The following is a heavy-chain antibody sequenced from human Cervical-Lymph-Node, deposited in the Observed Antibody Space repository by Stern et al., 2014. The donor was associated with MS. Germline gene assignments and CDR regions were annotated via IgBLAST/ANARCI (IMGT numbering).Heavy chain of an antibody. CDR2: MNPNSGNT. J-gene: IGHJ3*02. V-gene: IGHV1-8*01. CDR1: GYTFTSYD. Sequence: QVKLVESGAEVKKPGASVKVSCKASGYTFTSYDINWVRQATGQGLEWMGWMNPNSGNTGYGQNFQGRVTMTRNTSISTAYMELRSLRSDDTGVYYCARGRVDLIRALGIWGQGTMVTVSS. CDR3: ARGRVDLIRALGI. D-gene: IGHD3-16*01.